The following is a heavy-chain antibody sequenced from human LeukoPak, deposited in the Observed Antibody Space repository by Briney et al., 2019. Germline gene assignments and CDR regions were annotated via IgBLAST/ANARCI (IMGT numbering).Heavy chain of an antibody. D-gene: IGHD3-3*01. CDR3: AKDVSPHLEWLFECFDY. Sequence: PGGSLRLSCAASGFTFSSYGMHWVRQAPGKGLEWVAFIRYDGSNKYYADSVKGRFTISRDNSKNTLYLQMNSLRAEDTAVYYCAKDVSPHLEWLFECFDYWGQGTLVTVSS. V-gene: IGHV3-30*02. J-gene: IGHJ4*02. CDR2: IRYDGSNK. CDR1: GFTFSSYG.